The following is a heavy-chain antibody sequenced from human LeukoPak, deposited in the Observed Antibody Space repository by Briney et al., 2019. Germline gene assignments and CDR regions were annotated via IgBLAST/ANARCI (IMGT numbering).Heavy chain of an antibody. Sequence: GGSLRLSCAASGFTFSNYAMRWVRQAPGKGLEWVSGISGSGDSTYYADSVKGRFTISRDNSKNTLYLQMNSLRAEDTAVYYCARRSGVAVAGAFDYWGQGTLVTVSS. CDR1: GFTFSNYA. J-gene: IGHJ4*02. CDR2: ISGSGDST. D-gene: IGHD6-19*01. V-gene: IGHV3-23*01. CDR3: ARRSGVAVAGAFDY.